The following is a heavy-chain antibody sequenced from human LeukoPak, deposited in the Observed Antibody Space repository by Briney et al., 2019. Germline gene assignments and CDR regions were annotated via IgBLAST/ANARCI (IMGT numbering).Heavy chain of an antibody. CDR2: INPNSGGT. CDR3: ARLPYGKEIDY. J-gene: IGHJ4*02. CDR1: GYTFTSYG. Sequence: ASVKVSCKASGYTFTSYGISWVRQAPGQGLEWMGWINPNSGGTNYAQKFQGRVTMTRDTSISTAYMELSRLRSDDTAVYYCARLPYGKEIDYWGQGTLVTVSS. D-gene: IGHD4-17*01. V-gene: IGHV1-2*02.